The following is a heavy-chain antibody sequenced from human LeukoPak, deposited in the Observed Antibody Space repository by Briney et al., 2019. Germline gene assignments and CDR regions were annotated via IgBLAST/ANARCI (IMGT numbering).Heavy chain of an antibody. CDR3: ARGRVREAVAGFDY. J-gene: IGHJ4*02. D-gene: IGHD6-19*01. CDR2: INQSGST. Sequence: PSETLSLTCAVYGGSFSGYYWSWIRQPPGKGLEWIGEINQSGSTNYNASRKSRVTLSVDTSKTQFSLKLSSVTAADTAVYYCARGRVREAVAGFDYWGQGTLVTVSS. V-gene: IGHV4-34*01. CDR1: GGSFSGYY.